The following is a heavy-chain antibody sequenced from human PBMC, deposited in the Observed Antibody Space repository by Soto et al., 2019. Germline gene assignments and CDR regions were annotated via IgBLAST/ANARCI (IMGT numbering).Heavy chain of an antibody. CDR2: IKQDGSEK. Sequence: EVQLVESGGGLVQPGGSLRLSRAASGFTFSSYWMSWVRQAPGKGLEWVANIKQDGSEKYYVDSVKGRFTISRDNAKNSLYLQMNSLRAEDTAVYYCARDRWGHSGYDWGYWGQGTLVTVSS. D-gene: IGHD5-12*01. V-gene: IGHV3-7*05. CDR3: ARDRWGHSGYDWGY. CDR1: GFTFSSYW. J-gene: IGHJ4*02.